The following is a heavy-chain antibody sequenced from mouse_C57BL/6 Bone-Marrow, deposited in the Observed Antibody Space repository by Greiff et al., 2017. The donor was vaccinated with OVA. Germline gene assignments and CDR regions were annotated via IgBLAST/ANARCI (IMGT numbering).Heavy chain of an antibody. CDR2: IYPGGGYT. V-gene: IGHV1-63*01. Sequence: VQRVESGAELVRPGTSVKMSCKASGYTFTNYWIGWAKQRPGHGLEWIGDIYPGGGYTNYNEKFKGKATLTADKSSSTAYMQFSSLTSEDSAIYYCVYYYDYDRNYWGQGTTLTVSS. D-gene: IGHD2-4*01. CDR3: VYYYDYDRNY. J-gene: IGHJ2*01. CDR1: GYTFTNYW.